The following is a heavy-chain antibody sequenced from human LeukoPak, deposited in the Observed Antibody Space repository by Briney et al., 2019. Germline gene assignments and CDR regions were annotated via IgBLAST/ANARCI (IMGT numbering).Heavy chain of an antibody. CDR3: ARVYSSGWHYYYYGMDV. CDR2: IYYSGST. CDR1: GGSISSYY. D-gene: IGHD6-19*01. J-gene: IGHJ6*02. V-gene: IGHV4-59*01. Sequence: SETLSLTCTVSGGSISSYYWSWIRQPPGKGLEWIGYIYYSGSTNYNPSLKSRVTISVDTSKNQFSLKLSSVTAADTAVYYCARVYSSGWHYYYYGMDVWGQGTTVTVSS.